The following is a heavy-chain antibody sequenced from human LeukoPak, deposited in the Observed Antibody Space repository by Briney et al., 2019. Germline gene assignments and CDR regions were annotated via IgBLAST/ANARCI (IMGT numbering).Heavy chain of an antibody. CDR1: GYTLTELS. J-gene: IGHJ5*02. CDR2: FDPEDGET. D-gene: IGHD6-6*01. Sequence: ASVKVSCKVSGYTLTELSMHWVRQAPGKGLEWMGGFDPEDGETIYAQKFQGRVTMTEDTSTDTAYMELSSLRSEDTAVYYCTLAARINWFDPWGQGTLVTDTS. V-gene: IGHV1-24*01. CDR3: TLAARINWFDP.